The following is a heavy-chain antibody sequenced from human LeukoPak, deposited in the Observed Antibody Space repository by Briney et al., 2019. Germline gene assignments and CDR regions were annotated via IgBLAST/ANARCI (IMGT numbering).Heavy chain of an antibody. CDR2: IYYIGST. Sequence: KTSETLSLTCTVSGGSISSYYWSWIRQPPGKGLGWIGYIYYIGSTNYNPSLKSRVTMSVDTSKNQFSLKLSSVTAADTAVYYCTRGVAVAGSDAFDIWGQGTMVTVSS. CDR3: TRGVAVAGSDAFDI. V-gene: IGHV4-59*01. D-gene: IGHD6-19*01. J-gene: IGHJ3*02. CDR1: GGSISSYY.